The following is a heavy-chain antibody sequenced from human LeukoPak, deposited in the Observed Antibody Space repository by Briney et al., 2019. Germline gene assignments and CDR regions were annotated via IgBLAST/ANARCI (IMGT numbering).Heavy chain of an antibody. V-gene: IGHV4-59*01. CDR2: IYYSGST. Sequence: SETLSLTCTVSGGSISSYYWSWIRQPPGKGLEWIGYIYYSGSTDYNPSLKSRVTISVDTSKNQFSLKLSSVTAADTAVYYCARDNGRITQAFDIWGQGTMVTVSS. J-gene: IGHJ3*02. D-gene: IGHD1-14*01. CDR3: ARDNGRITQAFDI. CDR1: GGSISSYY.